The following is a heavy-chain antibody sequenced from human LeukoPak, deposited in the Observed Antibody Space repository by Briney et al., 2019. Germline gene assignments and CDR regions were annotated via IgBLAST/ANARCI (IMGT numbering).Heavy chain of an antibody. J-gene: IGHJ6*03. V-gene: IGHV4-34*01. CDR2: INHSGST. CDR3: ARGVGWPHTMTYYYYYMDV. CDR1: GGSFSNYY. D-gene: IGHD1-26*01. Sequence: SETLSLTCAVYGGSFSNYYYSWIRQPPGKGLEWIGEINHSGSTNYNPSLKSRVTMSVDTSKNQFSLNLSPVTAADAAVYYCARGVGWPHTMTYYYYYMDVWGKGTPVTVSS.